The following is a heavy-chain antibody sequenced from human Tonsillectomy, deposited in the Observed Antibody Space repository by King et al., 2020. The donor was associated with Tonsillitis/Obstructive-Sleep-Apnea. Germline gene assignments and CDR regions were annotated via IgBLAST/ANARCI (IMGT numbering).Heavy chain of an antibody. D-gene: IGHD3-10*01. CDR1: GFTFDDYA. J-gene: IGHJ3*02. Sequence: DVQLVESGGGLVQPGRSLRLSCAASGFTFDDYAMHWVRQAPGKGLEWVSGISWNSGSIGYADSVKGRFTISRDNAKNSLYLQMNSLRAEDTALYYCAKETLDGSGSYDCFDIWGQGTMVTVSS. CDR2: ISWNSGSI. V-gene: IGHV3-9*01. CDR3: AKETLDGSGSYDCFDI.